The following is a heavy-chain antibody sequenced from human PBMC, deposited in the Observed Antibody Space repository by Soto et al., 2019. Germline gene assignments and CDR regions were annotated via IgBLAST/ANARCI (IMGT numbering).Heavy chain of an antibody. CDR3: TRGASTTVFDY. V-gene: IGHV3-23*01. CDR1: GFTFSTYA. CDR2: IGSSGVYT. J-gene: IGHJ4*02. D-gene: IGHD1-1*01. Sequence: GGSLRLSCAVSGFTFSTYAMSWVRQAPGKGLEWVSSIGSSGVYTYFADSVKGRFTISRENSENTLYLQMNSLRAEDTAVYFCTRGASTTVFDYWGQGTLVTVSS.